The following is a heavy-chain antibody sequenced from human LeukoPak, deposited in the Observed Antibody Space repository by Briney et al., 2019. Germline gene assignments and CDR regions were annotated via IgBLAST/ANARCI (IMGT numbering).Heavy chain of an antibody. V-gene: IGHV4-4*09. CDR3: ARPGQSSWWVYFNY. CDR1: DGLTSFYY. D-gene: IGHD2-15*01. Sequence: KPSETLSLTCTASDGLTSFYYWTWIRQPPGKGLEWIGNIHTSGSTDYDPSFKSRVTMSIDTSKNQFSLRLTSVTAADTAVYYCARPGQSSWWVYFNYWGQGSLVTVSS. CDR2: IHTSGST. J-gene: IGHJ4*02.